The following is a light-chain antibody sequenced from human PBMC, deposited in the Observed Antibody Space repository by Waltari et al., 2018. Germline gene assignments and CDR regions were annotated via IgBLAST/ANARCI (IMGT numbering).Light chain of an antibody. Sequence: DIQMTQSPSSLSASVGDRVTITCQASQDISNYLNWYQKKPGKAPKRLIYDASNLETGVPSRFSGSGSGTDFTFTISSLQPEDIATYYCQQYDNLPITFGQGTRLEIK. V-gene: IGKV1-33*01. CDR2: DAS. J-gene: IGKJ5*01. CDR1: QDISNY. CDR3: QQYDNLPIT.